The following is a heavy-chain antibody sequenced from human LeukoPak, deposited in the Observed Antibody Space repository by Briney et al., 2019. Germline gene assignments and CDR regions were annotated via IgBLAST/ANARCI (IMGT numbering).Heavy chain of an antibody. D-gene: IGHD2-15*01. CDR1: GGTFSSYA. J-gene: IGHJ5*02. V-gene: IGHV1-69*04. CDR2: IIPILGIA. Sequence: SVKVSCKASGGTFSSYAISWVRQAPGQGLKWMGRIIPILGIANYAQKFQGRVTITADKSTSTAYMELSSLRSEDTAVYYCAREADIVVVVAATSWFDPWGQGTLVTVSS. CDR3: AREADIVVVVAATSWFDP.